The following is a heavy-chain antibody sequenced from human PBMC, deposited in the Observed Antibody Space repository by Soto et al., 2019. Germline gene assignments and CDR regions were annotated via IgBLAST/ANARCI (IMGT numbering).Heavy chain of an antibody. CDR3: ARVNIVVVTATPLDAFDI. Sequence: SVKVSCKASGGTFSSYAISWVRQAPGQGLEWMGGIIPIFGTANYAQKFQGRVTITADESTSTAYMELSSLRSEDTAVYYCARVNIVVVTATPLDAFDIWGQGTMVTV. D-gene: IGHD2-21*02. CDR2: IIPIFGTA. CDR1: GGTFSSYA. J-gene: IGHJ3*02. V-gene: IGHV1-69*13.